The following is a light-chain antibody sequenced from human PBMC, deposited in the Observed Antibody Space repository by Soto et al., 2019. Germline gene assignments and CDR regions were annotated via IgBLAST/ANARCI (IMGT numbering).Light chain of an antibody. CDR3: MVTYAGSRV. J-gene: IGLJ2*01. V-gene: IGLV7-46*01. CDR2: DAS. Sequence: QAVVTQEPSLTVSRGETVTLTCGSKTGPVTSRLYPHWFQQRPGQAPITLIYDASNRHSWTPARFSGSLLGDKAALTLSGAQPEDEAEYFCMVTYAGSRVFGGGTKVTVL. CDR1: TGPVTSRLY.